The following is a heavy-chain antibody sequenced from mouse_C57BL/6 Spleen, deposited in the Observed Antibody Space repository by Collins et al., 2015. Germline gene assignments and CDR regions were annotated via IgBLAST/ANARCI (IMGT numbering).Heavy chain of an antibody. Sequence: QVQLQQPGTELVKPGTSVKLSCKASGYTFTSYWMHWVKQRPGLGLEWIGMIHPNSGSTNYNEKFKSKATLTVDKSSSTAYMQLSSLTSEDSAVYYCARWLLLFYAMDYWGQGTSVTVSS. J-gene: IGHJ4*01. CDR3: ARWLLLFYAMDY. CDR1: GYTFTSYW. V-gene: IGHV1-64*01. CDR2: IHPNSGST. D-gene: IGHD2-3*01.